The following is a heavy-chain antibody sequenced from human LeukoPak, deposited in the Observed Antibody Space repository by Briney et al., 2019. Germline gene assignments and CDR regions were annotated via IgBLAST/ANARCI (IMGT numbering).Heavy chain of an antibody. V-gene: IGHV3-66*03. D-gene: IGHD3/OR15-3a*01. CDR2: IRDSGEA. J-gene: IGHJ5*02. CDR3: ARDRAANQDWVEFDP. Sequence: GGSLRLSCAVSGFRVSDHYMSWVRQAPGKGLEWVGLIRDSGEAFYADFARGRFAISRDESENTLYLQMNSPRVEDTAVYFCARDRAANQDWVEFDPWGQGTPVIVSS. CDR1: GFRVSDHY.